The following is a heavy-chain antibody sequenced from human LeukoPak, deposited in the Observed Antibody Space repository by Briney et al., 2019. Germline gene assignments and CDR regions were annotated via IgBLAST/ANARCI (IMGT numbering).Heavy chain of an antibody. CDR1: GGSISSYY. V-gene: IGHV4-59*08. CDR2: IYYSGST. D-gene: IGHD4-17*01. Sequence: PSETLSLTCTVSGGSISSYYWSWLRQPPGKGLEWIGYIYYSGSTNYNPSLKSRVTISVDTSKNQFSLKLSSVTAADTAVYYCASVNGDSDFDYWGQGTLVTVSS. CDR3: ASVNGDSDFDY. J-gene: IGHJ4*02.